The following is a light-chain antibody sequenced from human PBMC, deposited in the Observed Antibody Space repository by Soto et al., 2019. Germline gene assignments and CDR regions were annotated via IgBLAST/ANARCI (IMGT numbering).Light chain of an antibody. Sequence: DIQMTQSPSTLSASVGDRVTITCRASQSISSWLAWYQQKPGTAPKLLIYDASNLESGVPSRFSGSASGPEFTLTISSLQPDDFATYYCQQYHTFWTFGQGNKVDIK. CDR1: QSISSW. CDR2: DAS. CDR3: QQYHTFWT. V-gene: IGKV1-5*01. J-gene: IGKJ1*01.